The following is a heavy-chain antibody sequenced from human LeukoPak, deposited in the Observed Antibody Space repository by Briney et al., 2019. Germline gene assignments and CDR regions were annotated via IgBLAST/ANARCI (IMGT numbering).Heavy chain of an antibody. CDR1: GGSFSGYY. V-gene: IGHV4-34*01. CDR3: VGTDQLLCDY. Sequence: SETLSLTCAVYGGSFSGYYWSWIRQPPGKGLEWIGEINHSGSTNYNPSLKSRVTISVDTSKNQFSLKLSSVTAADTAVYYCVGTDQLLCDYWGQGTLVTVSS. D-gene: IGHD2-2*01. J-gene: IGHJ4*02. CDR2: INHSGST.